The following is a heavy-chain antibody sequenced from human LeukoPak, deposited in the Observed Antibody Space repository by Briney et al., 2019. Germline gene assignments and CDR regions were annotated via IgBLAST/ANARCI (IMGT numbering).Heavy chain of an antibody. J-gene: IGHJ5*02. D-gene: IGHD3-10*01. CDR1: GGSISSGGYS. Sequence: SQTLSLTCAVSGGSISSGGYSWSWIRQPPGKGLEWIGYIYHSGSTYYNPSLKSRVTISVDRSKNQFSLKLSSVTAADTAVYYCARGLSGFGELLSGWFDPWGQGTLATVSS. CDR3: ARGLSGFGELLSGWFDP. CDR2: IYHSGST. V-gene: IGHV4-30-2*01.